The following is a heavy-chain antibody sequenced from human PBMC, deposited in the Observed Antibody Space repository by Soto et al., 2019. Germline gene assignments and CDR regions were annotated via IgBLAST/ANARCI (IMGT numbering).Heavy chain of an antibody. CDR1: GFTFSSYS. Sequence: GGALILSCAGSGFTFSSYSMNWVRQAPGKGLEWVSSISSSSTYIHYGDSVKGRFTISRDNAKNSLNLQMNSLRAEDTAVYFCARDTNYYASGSGVDYWGQGILVTVSA. D-gene: IGHD3-10*01. J-gene: IGHJ4*02. CDR2: ISSSSTYI. CDR3: ARDTNYYASGSGVDY. V-gene: IGHV3-21*01.